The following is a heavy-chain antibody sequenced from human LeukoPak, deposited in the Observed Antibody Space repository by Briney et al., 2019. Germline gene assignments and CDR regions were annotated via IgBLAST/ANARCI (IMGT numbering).Heavy chain of an antibody. D-gene: IGHD5-24*01. CDR1: GITFSSHA. J-gene: IGHJ6*03. Sequence: GGSLRLSCAASGITFSSHAMSWVRQAPGKGLEWVSLNSGSGGHTYYGDSVKGRFTISRDNSTNRLYLKMNSLRPEDTAVYYCAKGGAATMRDGYNYYYYYMEVWGRGTTVTVSS. V-gene: IGHV3-23*01. CDR3: AKGGAATMRDGYNYYYYYMEV. CDR2: NSGSGGHT.